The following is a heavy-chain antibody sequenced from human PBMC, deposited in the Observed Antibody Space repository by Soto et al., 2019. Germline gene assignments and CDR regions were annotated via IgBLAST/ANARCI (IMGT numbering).Heavy chain of an antibody. V-gene: IGHV4-59*01. D-gene: IGHD2-15*01. CDR1: GGSISSYY. J-gene: IGHJ5*02. CDR3: ARDPGWELPFNWFDP. CDR2: IYYSGST. Sequence: QVQLQESGPGLVKPSETLSLTCTVSGGSISSYYWSWIRQPPGKGLEWIGYIYYSGSTNYNPSLKSRVTISVDTSKNQFSLKLSSVTAADTAVYYCARDPGWELPFNWFDPWGQGTLVTVSS.